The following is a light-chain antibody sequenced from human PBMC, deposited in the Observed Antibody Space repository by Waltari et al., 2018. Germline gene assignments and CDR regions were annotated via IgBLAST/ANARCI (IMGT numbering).Light chain of an antibody. J-gene: IGLJ3*02. V-gene: IGLV1-47*01. Sequence: QSLLTQPPSASGTPGQRVIISCSGSSSNIGNNYVYWYQHVPGRAPKLLIYRNDQRPQGVPDRFSGSKSGTSASLAISGLRSEDEADYYCAVWDNSLSVQWVFGGGTKLTVL. CDR2: RND. CDR3: AVWDNSLSVQWV. CDR1: SSNIGNNY.